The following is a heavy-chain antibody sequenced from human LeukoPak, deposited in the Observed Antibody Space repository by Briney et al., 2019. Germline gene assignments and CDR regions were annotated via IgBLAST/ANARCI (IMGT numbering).Heavy chain of an antibody. D-gene: IGHD3-22*01. CDR1: GFTFSSYA. CDR3: ARRRPGYYYDSSGSSAPDFDY. J-gene: IGHJ4*02. CDR2: ISGSGGST. Sequence: GGSLRLSCAASGFTFSSYAMSWVRQAPGEGLEWVSAISGSGGSTYYADSVKGRFTISRDNSKNTLYLQMNSLRAEDTAVYYCARRRPGYYYDSSGSSAPDFDYWGQGTLVTVSS. V-gene: IGHV3-23*01.